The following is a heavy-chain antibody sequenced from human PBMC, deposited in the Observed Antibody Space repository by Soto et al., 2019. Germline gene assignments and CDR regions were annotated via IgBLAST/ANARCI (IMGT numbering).Heavy chain of an antibody. J-gene: IGHJ4*02. D-gene: IGHD2-15*01. CDR3: TSGYCSGDGCLNGWVY. CDR1: GFTFSTYW. V-gene: IGHV3-74*01. CDR2: INRDGSNT. Sequence: GGSLRLSCAASGFTFSTYWMHWVRQVPGKGLAWVSEINRDGSNTVYADSVKGRFTISRENAKNTLYLQMNSLRAEDTAVYYCTSGYCSGDGCLNGWVYWGQGTLVTVSS.